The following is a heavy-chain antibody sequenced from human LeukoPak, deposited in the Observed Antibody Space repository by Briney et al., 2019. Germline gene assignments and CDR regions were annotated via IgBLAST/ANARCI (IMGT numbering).Heavy chain of an antibody. CDR2: IYTSGST. D-gene: IGHD2-21*02. Sequence: SETLSLTCTVSGGSISPYFWSWIRQSPGKGLEWIGYIYTSGSTNYNPSLKSRLTISIDTSRNQFSLRLNSVTATDTAVYFCAAPTQTDYYFYVDVWGKGITVTVSS. V-gene: IGHV4-4*09. CDR1: GGSISPYF. J-gene: IGHJ6*03. CDR3: AAPTQTDYYFYVDV.